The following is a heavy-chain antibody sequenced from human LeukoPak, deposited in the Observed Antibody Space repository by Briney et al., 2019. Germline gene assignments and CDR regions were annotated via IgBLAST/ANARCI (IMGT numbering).Heavy chain of an antibody. J-gene: IGHJ4*02. CDR2: INPNSGNT. CDR1: GYTFTGYY. D-gene: IGHD1-1*01. Sequence: ASVKVSCKASGYTFTGYYMHWVRQAPGQGLEWMGWINPNSGNTGYAQKFQGRVTMTRNTSISTAYMELSSLRSEDTAVYYCARGRGTGTTSWGQGTLVTVSS. CDR3: ARGRGTGTTS. V-gene: IGHV1-8*02.